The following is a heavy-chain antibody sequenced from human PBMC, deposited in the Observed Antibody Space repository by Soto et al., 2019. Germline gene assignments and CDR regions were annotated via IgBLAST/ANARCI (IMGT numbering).Heavy chain of an antibody. V-gene: IGHV3-13*05. J-gene: IGHJ6*02. D-gene: IGHD1-1*01. CDR3: ARTDRAFYGLAV. CDR1: GFTFRNYD. Sequence: EVQLVESGGGLVQPGGSLRLSCEASGFTFRNYDMHWVRQGTGKGLEWVSGISAAGDQDYADSVEGRFTISRENAQNSFFRQMNILRVGGTAVHYCARTDRAFYGLAVWGQGTTVIVSS. CDR2: ISAAGDQ.